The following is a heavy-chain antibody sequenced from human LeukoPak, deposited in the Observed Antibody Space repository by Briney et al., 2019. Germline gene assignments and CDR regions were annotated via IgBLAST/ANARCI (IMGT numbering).Heavy chain of an antibody. D-gene: IGHD2-2*01. CDR1: GGPFRSFH. CDR3: AREAGAYCSSTSCYALVSNFDL. V-gene: IGHV4-59*01. Sequence: SETLSLTCTVSGGPFRSFHWSWIRQPPGKGLEWIGYIHYSGGTNYNPSLKSRVSISVDTSKNQISLNLSSVTAADTAVYYCAREAGAYCSSTSCYALVSNFDLWGRGTLVTVSS. J-gene: IGHJ2*01. CDR2: IHYSGGT.